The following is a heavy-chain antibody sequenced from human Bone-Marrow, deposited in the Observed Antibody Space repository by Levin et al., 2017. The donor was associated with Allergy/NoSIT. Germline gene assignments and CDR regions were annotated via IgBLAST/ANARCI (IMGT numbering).Heavy chain of an antibody. V-gene: IGHV4-59*03. D-gene: IGHD3-10*02. Sequence: SQTLSLTCTVTEGSIVAYYWTWIRQTPEKGLEWIGNIYYSGTTRYNPSLKSRVTMSVDTSQNQFFLNLTSVTAADTAQYYCGLLFPVRPYYFDFWGQGLLVAVSS. CDR1: EGSIVAYY. CDR3: GLLFPVRPYYFDF. J-gene: IGHJ4*02. CDR2: IYYSGTT.